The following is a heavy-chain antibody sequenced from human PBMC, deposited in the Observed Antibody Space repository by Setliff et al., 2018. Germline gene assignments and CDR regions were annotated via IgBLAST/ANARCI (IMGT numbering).Heavy chain of an antibody. CDR2: ISPNYDYT. CDR1: GFVFTNYA. D-gene: IGHD3-10*01. CDR3: ARTKGFVDGYLDP. J-gene: IGHJ5*02. Sequence: ASVKVSCKASGFVFTNYAITWVRQAPGQGLEWMGWISPNYDYTNYAQKFQDRVTITADTSTGTAYMELSRLRSDDTAVYYCARTKGFVDGYLDPWDQGTLVTVSS. V-gene: IGHV1-18*01.